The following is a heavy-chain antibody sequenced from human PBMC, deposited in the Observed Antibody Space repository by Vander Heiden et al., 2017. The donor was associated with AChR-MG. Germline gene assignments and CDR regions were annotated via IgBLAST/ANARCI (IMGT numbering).Heavy chain of an antibody. Sequence: QVQLLQSGAEVTEPGSSVEVSCRASGGTFSGYVVNWVRQAPGQGLEWMGGIIPMFGTTKYAQKRQGRVTITADESTNTAYMEMSGLTSEDTAVYYCARGSYGEYGGDHYYYHMDVWGRGTTVTVSS. CDR3: ARGSYGEYGGDHYYYHMDV. V-gene: IGHV1-69*01. CDR2: IIPMFGTT. CDR1: GGTFSGYV. J-gene: IGHJ6*03. D-gene: IGHD4-17*01.